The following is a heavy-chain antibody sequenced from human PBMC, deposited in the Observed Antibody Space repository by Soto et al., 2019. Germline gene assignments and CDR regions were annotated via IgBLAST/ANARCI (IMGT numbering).Heavy chain of an antibody. CDR3: APDGGFGELPDGFDI. D-gene: IGHD3-10*01. J-gene: IGHJ3*02. CDR1: GGTFSSYT. V-gene: IGHV1-69*02. Sequence: QVQLVHSGAEVKKPGSSVKVSCKASGGTFSSYTISWVRQAPGQGLEWMGRIIPILGIANYAQKFQARVTMTADKSTSRAYRELSSLRSEDTAVYYCAPDGGFGELPDGFDIWGQGTTVTVSS. CDR2: IIPILGIA.